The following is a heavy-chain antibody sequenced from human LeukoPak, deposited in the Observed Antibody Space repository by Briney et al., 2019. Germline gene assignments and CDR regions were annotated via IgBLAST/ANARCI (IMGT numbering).Heavy chain of an antibody. CDR1: GFTFSDAW. V-gene: IGHV3-15*05. J-gene: IGHJ4*02. CDR2: VRSKADGGAT. Sequence: PGGSLRPSCTASGFTFSDAWMSWVRQAPGKGLEWVGRVRSKADGGATDYAAPVKGRFTIWRDDSRNTLYLQMSNLRTEDTAVYYCTRRQKAPGYNDYRTGFDYWGQGTLVTVSS. CDR3: TRRQKAPGYNDYRTGFDY. D-gene: IGHD3-9*01.